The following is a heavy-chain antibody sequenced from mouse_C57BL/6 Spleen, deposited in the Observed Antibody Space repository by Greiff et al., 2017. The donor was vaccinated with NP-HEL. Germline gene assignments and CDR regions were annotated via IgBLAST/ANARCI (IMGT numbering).Heavy chain of an antibody. CDR1: GFTFSSYA. CDR2: ISSGGDYI. V-gene: IGHV5-9-1*02. D-gene: IGHD3-2*02. CDR3: TRGGAQVPYYYAMDY. J-gene: IGHJ4*01. Sequence: EVHLVESGEGLVQPGGSLKLSCAASGFTFSSYAMSWVRQTPEKRLEWVAYISSGGDYIYYADTVKGRFTISRDNARNTLYLQMSSLKSEDTAMYYCTRGGAQVPYYYAMDYWGQGTSVTVSS.